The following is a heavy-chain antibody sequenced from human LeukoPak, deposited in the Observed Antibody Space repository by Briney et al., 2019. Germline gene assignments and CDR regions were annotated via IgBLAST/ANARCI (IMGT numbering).Heavy chain of an antibody. V-gene: IGHV3-30-3*01. J-gene: IGHJ4*02. CDR3: ARDEATVTTNYFDY. D-gene: IGHD4-11*01. Sequence: GRSLRLSCAASGFTFSSYAMRWVRQAPGKGLEWVAVISYDGSNKYYADSVKGRFTISRDNSKNTLYLQMNSLRAEDTAVYYCARDEATVTTNYFDYWGQGTLVTVSS. CDR2: ISYDGSNK. CDR1: GFTFSSYA.